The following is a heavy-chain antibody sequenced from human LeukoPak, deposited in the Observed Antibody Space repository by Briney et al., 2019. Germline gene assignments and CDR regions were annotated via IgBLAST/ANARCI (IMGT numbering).Heavy chain of an antibody. CDR1: GGTFSSYA. J-gene: IGHJ4*02. D-gene: IGHD3-10*01. CDR3: ARDYYGSGSPFDY. V-gene: IGHV1-69*01. Sequence: SVKVSCKASGGTFSSYAISWVRQAPGQGLEWMGGIIPIFGTANYAQKFQGRVTITADESMSTAYMELSSLRSEDTAVYYCARDYYGSGSPFDYWGQGTLVTVSS. CDR2: IIPIFGTA.